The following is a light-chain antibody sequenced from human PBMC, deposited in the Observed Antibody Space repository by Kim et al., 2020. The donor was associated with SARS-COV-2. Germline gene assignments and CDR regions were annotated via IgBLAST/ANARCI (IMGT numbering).Light chain of an antibody. V-gene: IGKV3-15*01. J-gene: IGKJ5*01. Sequence: VSTGERAPLSCRASKGVRDKLAWYQQKPGQAPRLLIYEASTRATGIPARFSGSGSGTEFALTISSLESEDFAVYYCQQYLNWPPITFGQGTRL. CDR1: KGVRDK. CDR2: EAS. CDR3: QQYLNWPPIT.